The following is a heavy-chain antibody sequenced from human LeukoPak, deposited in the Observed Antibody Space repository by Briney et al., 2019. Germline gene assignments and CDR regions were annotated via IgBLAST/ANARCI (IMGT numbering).Heavy chain of an antibody. D-gene: IGHD4-17*01. CDR1: GGSISSSSYY. CDR2: IYYSGST. V-gene: IGHV4-39*01. J-gene: IGHJ4*02. Sequence: PSETLSLTYTVSGGSISSSSYYWGWIRQPPGKGLEWIGSIYYSGSTYYNPSLTSQVTISVDTSKNQFSLKVSSVTAADTAVYYCARLDYGGHYFDYWGQGTLVTVSS. CDR3: ARLDYGGHYFDY.